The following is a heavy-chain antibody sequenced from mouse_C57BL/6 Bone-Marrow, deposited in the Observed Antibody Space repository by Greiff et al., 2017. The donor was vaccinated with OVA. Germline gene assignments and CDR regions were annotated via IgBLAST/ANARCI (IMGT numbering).Heavy chain of an antibody. CDR2: ISSGGDYI. J-gene: IGHJ4*01. CDR3: TREDYYGSSYAHAMDY. V-gene: IGHV5-9-1*02. CDR1: GFTFSSYA. Sequence: EVKLVESGEGLVKPGGSLKLSCAASGFTFSSYAMSWVRQPPQKRLEWVAYISSGGDYIYYADTVKGRFTISRDNARNTLYLQMSSLKSEETAMYYCTREDYYGSSYAHAMDYWGQGPSVTVSS. D-gene: IGHD1-1*01.